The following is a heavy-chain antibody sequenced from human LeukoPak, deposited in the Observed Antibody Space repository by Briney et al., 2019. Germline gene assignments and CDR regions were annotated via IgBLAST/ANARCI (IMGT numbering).Heavy chain of an antibody. Sequence: GGSLRLSCVASAFPCSSYWMNWARQAPGKGLEWVASINHNGNVNYYVDSVKGRFTISRDNAKNSLYLQMSNLRAEDTAVYFCARGGGLDVWGRGATVTVSS. CDR2: INHNGNVN. CDR1: AFPCSSYW. V-gene: IGHV3-7*03. J-gene: IGHJ6*02. CDR3: ARGGGLDV. D-gene: IGHD3-16*01.